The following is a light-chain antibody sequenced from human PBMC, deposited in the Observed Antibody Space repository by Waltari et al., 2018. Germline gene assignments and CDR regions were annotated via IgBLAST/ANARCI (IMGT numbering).Light chain of an antibody. CDR3: QQYGSSRRLT. CDR1: QSVSSSY. J-gene: IGKJ4*01. Sequence: IVLTQSPGTLSLSPGERATLSCRASQSVSSSYIAWYQQKPGQAPRLLSYGASSRSTSIPDRFSGSGCGSDFTLITSGLEPEDCALYYCQQYGSSRRLTFGGGTKVEVK. CDR2: GAS. V-gene: IGKV3-20*01.